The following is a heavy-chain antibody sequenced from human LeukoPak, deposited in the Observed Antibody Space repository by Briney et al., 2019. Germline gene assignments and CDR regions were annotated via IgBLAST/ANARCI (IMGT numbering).Heavy chain of an antibody. Sequence: GASVKVSCKASGYTFTSYGIIWVRQAPGQGLEWMGWISAYNGNTNYAQKLQGRVTMTTDTSTSTAYMELRSLRSDDTAVYYCARGMYCSSTSCFSFDYWGQGTLVTVSS. J-gene: IGHJ4*02. V-gene: IGHV1-18*01. CDR3: ARGMYCSSTSCFSFDY. CDR2: ISAYNGNT. D-gene: IGHD2-2*01. CDR1: GYTFTSYG.